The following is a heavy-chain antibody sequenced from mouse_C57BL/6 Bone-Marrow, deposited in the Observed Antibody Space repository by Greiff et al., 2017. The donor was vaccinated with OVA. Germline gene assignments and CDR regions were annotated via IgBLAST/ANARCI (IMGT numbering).Heavy chain of an antibody. CDR2: ISSGGSYT. Sequence: VQLKESGGDLVKPGGSLKLSCAASGFTFSSYGMSWVRQTPDKRLEWVATISSGGSYTYYPDSVKGRFTLSRDNAKNTLYLQMSSLKSEDTAMYYCASLITTVVATPNWYFDVWGTGTTVTVSS. J-gene: IGHJ1*03. V-gene: IGHV5-6*01. CDR1: GFTFSSYG. D-gene: IGHD1-1*01. CDR3: ASLITTVVATPNWYFDV.